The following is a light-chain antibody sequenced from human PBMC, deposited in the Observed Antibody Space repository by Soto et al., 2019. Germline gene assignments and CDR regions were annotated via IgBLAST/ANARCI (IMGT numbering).Light chain of an antibody. J-gene: IGKJ1*01. CDR1: QSVGNN. V-gene: IGKV3-15*01. Sequence: EIVMTQSPVTLSVSPGETPTLSCSAIQSVGNNLSWFQQKPGQAPRLLMFAASSRATDFPTRFSGSGSGTEFTLTITSLQSEDSAVYYCQQYNDWPRTFGQGTKV. CDR3: QQYNDWPRT. CDR2: AAS.